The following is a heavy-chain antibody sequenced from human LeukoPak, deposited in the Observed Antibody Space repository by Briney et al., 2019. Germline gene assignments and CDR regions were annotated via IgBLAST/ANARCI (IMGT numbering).Heavy chain of an antibody. J-gene: IGHJ6*02. Sequence: GGSLRLSCSASGFTFSNYNMNWVRQAPGKGLEWVSSIISSSSYIYYADSVKGRFTISRDNAKNSLFLQMNSLRAEDTAVYYCARERLVVVGDSYYYYGMDVWGQGTTVTVSS. D-gene: IGHD2-2*01. CDR1: GFTFSNYN. CDR2: IISSSSYI. CDR3: ARERLVVVGDSYYYYGMDV. V-gene: IGHV3-21*01.